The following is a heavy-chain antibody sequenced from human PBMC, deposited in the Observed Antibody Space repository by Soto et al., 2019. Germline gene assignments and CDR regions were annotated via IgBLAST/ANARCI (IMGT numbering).Heavy chain of an antibody. CDR3: ATRTTVTTFDY. CDR2: IYFDGTT. Sequence: QVQLQESGPGLVKPSQTLSLTCDVSGASVTRAGSYWGWIRQRPWQGLEWIGYIYFDGTTYYNPSLKSRVIISADTSRNQFSLILRFLTAADTAVYDCATRTTVTTFDYWGQGTLVTVAS. D-gene: IGHD4-17*01. CDR1: GASVTRAGSY. J-gene: IGHJ4*02. V-gene: IGHV4-31*11.